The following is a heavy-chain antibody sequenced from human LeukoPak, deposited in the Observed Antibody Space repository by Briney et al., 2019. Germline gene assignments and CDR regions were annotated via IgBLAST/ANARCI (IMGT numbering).Heavy chain of an antibody. CDR2: IYYSGST. J-gene: IGHJ4*02. CDR3: ATGGDYTDIDY. D-gene: IGHD4-17*01. Sequence: PSETLSLTCAVSGGSISSSNWWSWVRQPPGKGLEWIGYIYYSGSTNYNPSLKSRVTISVDTSKNQFSLKLSSVTAADTAVYYCATGGDYTDIDYWGQGTLVTVSS. CDR1: GGSISSSNW. V-gene: IGHV4-4*02.